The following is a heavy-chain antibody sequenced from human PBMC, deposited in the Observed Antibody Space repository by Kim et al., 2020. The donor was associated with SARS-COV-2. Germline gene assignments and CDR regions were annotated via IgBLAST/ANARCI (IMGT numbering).Heavy chain of an antibody. Sequence: GGSLRLSCAASGFSFSSDGMHWVRQAPGKGLEWVAVITYDGSTKYYADSVKGRFTISRDNSKNTLYLQMNSLRAEDTAVYYCATQTYGMDVLGQGTTVT. V-gene: IGHV3-30*03. CDR3: ATQTYGMDV. CDR2: ITYDGSTK. CDR1: GFSFSSDG. J-gene: IGHJ6*02.